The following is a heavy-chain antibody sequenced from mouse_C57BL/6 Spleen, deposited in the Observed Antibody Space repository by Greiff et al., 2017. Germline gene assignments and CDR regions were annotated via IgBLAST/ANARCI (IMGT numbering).Heavy chain of an antibody. V-gene: IGHV1-64*01. CDR2: IHPNSGST. D-gene: IGHD2-4*01. J-gene: IGHJ2*01. CDR3: ARGDYDENY. Sequence: QVQLQQPGAELVKPGASVKLSCKASGYTFTSYWMHWVKQRPGQGLEWIGMIHPNSGSTNYNEKFKSKATLTVDKSSSTAYMQVSSLTSEDSAVYYYARGDYDENYWGQGTTRTVSS. CDR1: GYTFTSYW.